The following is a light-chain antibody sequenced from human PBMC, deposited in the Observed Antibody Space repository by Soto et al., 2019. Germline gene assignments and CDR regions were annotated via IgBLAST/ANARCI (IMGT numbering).Light chain of an antibody. CDR1: HSISTY. J-gene: IGKJ1*01. CDR3: QQYNSFSWT. CDR2: TVS. V-gene: IGKV1-5*03. Sequence: DIQLTQSPSTLSASVGDRVTITCRASHSISTYLAWYQQKPGKAPKALIYTVSTLQSGVPSRFSGSGSGTEFPLTITSLQPDDFATYYCQQYNSFSWTFGQGTKVEVK.